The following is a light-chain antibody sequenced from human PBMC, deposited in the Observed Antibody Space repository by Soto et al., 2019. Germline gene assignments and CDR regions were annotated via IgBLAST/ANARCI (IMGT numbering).Light chain of an antibody. CDR1: QGISSW. J-gene: IGKJ4*01. CDR3: RQANAFPLP. Sequence: DLQMTQSPSSVSASVGDRVTITCRASQGISSWLAWYQQKPGKAPKLLIYAASSLQSGVPSRFSGSASETDFTLSISSLQPEGFATYSCRQANAFPLPFGGGTKEEIK. V-gene: IGKV1-12*01. CDR2: AAS.